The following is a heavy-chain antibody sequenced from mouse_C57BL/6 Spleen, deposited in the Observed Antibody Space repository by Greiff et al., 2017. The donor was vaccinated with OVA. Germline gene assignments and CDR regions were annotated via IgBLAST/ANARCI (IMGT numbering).Heavy chain of an antibody. J-gene: IGHJ4*01. V-gene: IGHV1-55*01. D-gene: IGHD1-1*01. CDR3: ARYLLLRSPMDY. CDR1: GYTFTSYW. Sequence: QVQLQQPGAELVKPGASVKMSCKASGYTFTSYWITWVKQRPGQGLEWIGDIYPGSGSTNYNEKFKSKATLTVDTSSTTAYMQLSSLTSEDSAVYYCARYLLLRSPMDYWGQGTSVTVSS. CDR2: IYPGSGST.